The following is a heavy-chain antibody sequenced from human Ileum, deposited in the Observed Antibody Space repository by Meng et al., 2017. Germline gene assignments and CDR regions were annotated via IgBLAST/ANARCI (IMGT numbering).Heavy chain of an antibody. J-gene: IGHJ4*02. Sequence: QVQVHGPGPRLVKPSGTLSLTCAVSGTWWSWVRQPPGKGLEWIGEIFQSGRTNYNPSLKSRVTISIDKSKSQISLQLSAVTAADTAVYSCATSNDRDVYYLGYWGQGTLVTVSS. V-gene: IGHV4-4*02. CDR2: IFQSGRT. CDR1: GTW. CDR3: ATSNDRDVYYLGY. D-gene: IGHD3-22*01.